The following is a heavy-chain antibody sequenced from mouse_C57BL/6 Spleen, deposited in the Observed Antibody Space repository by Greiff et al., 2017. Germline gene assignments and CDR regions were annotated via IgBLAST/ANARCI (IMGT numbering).Heavy chain of an antibody. V-gene: IGHV2-6*01. Sequence: VKLVESGPGLVAPSQSLSITCTVSGFSLTSYGVDWVRQSPGKGLEWLGVIWGVGSTNYNSALKSRLSISKDNSKSQVFLKMNSLQTDDTAMYYCASRWLLTPFAYWGQGTLVTVSA. CDR3: ASRWLLTPFAY. D-gene: IGHD2-3*01. J-gene: IGHJ3*01. CDR1: GFSLTSYG. CDR2: IWGVGST.